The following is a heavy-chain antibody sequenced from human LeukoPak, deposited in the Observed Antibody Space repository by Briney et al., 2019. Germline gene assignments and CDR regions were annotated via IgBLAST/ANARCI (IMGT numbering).Heavy chain of an antibody. CDR3: ARAGGYGLIDY. D-gene: IGHD5-18*01. J-gene: IGHJ4*02. CDR1: GGSVSSGSYY. CDR2: MHTSGTT. V-gene: IGHV4-61*02. Sequence: SETLSLTCTVSGGSVSSGSYYWSWIRQPAGKGLEWIGRMHTSGTTNYNPALKSRVTISEDTSKNQFSLNLTSVTAADTAVYYCARAGGYGLIDYWGQGTMVTVSS.